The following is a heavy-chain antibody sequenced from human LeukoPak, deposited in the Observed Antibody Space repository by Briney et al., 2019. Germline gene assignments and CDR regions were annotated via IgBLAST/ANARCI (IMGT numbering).Heavy chain of an antibody. CDR1: GGSISSGGYY. Sequence: SETLSLTCTVSGGSISSGGYYWSWIRQHPGQGLEWIGYIYYSGSTYYNPSLKSRVTISVDTSKNQFSLKLSSVTAADTAVYYCASAPYDSSGYYLDYWGQGTLVTVSS. J-gene: IGHJ4*02. V-gene: IGHV4-31*03. CDR3: ASAPYDSSGYYLDY. CDR2: IYYSGST. D-gene: IGHD3-22*01.